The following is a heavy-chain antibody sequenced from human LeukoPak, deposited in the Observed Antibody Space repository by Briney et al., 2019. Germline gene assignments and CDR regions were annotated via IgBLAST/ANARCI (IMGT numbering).Heavy chain of an antibody. CDR1: GFTFSDYY. CDR3: ASMGDDFWSGYYRWFDP. J-gene: IGHJ5*02. CDR2: ISSSGSTI. D-gene: IGHD3-3*01. V-gene: IGHV3-11*01. Sequence: PGGPLRLSCAASGFTFSDYYMSWIRQAPGKGLEWVSYISSSGSTIYYADSVKGRFTISRDNAKNSLYLQMNSLRAEDTAVYYCASMGDDFWSGYYRWFDPWGQGTLVTVSS.